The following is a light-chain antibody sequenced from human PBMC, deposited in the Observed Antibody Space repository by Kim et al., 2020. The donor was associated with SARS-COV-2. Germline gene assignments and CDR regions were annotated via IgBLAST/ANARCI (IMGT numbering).Light chain of an antibody. J-gene: IGKJ2*03. CDR1: RGVDSH. Sequence: SPGAGATLSGRTSRGVDSHLAWFQQKPGQAPRLLIYHAFIRATGIPARFSGSGSGTDFTLTISGLEPEDFAVYYCQQRSDWPPENSFGQGTKLEI. CDR2: HAF. CDR3: QQRSDWPPENS. V-gene: IGKV3-11*01.